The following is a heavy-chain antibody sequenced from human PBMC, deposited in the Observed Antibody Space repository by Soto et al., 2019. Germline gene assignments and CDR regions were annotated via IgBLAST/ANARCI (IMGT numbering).Heavy chain of an antibody. CDR1: GGSISSSSYY. V-gene: IGHV4-39*01. CDR2: IYYSGST. Sequence: TSETLSLTCTVSGGSISSSSYYWGWIRQPPGKGLEWIGSIYYSGSTYYNPSLKSRVTISVDTSKNQFSLKLSSVTAADTAVYYCARLRSGSRPNFDYWGQGTLVTVS. D-gene: IGHD3-10*01. CDR3: ARLRSGSRPNFDY. J-gene: IGHJ4*02.